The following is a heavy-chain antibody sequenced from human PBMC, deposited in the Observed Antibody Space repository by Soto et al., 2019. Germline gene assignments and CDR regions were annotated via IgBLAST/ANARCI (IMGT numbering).Heavy chain of an antibody. CDR1: GGSISSGGYY. V-gene: IGHV4-31*03. CDR2: IYYSGST. D-gene: IGHD3-22*01. Sequence: PSETLSLTCTVSGGSISSGGYYWSWIRQHPGKGLEWIGYIYYSGSTYYNPSLKSRVTISVDTSKNQFSLKLSSVTAADTAVYYCARAAPGNYYDSSGYWDYWGQGTLVTVSS. J-gene: IGHJ4*02. CDR3: ARAAPGNYYDSSGYWDY.